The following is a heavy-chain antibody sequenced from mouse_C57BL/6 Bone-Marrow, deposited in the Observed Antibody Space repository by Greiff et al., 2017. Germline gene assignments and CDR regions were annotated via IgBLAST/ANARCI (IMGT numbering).Heavy chain of an antibody. Sequence: QVQLQQPGAELVMPGASVKLSCKASGYTFTSYWMHWVRQRPGQGLEWIGEIGPSDSSTNYNQKLKGKSTLTVDKSSSTAYMPLSSLTSEDSAGYYCAREGNWEVGFDYWGQGTTLTVSS. J-gene: IGHJ2*01. D-gene: IGHD4-1*01. CDR2: IGPSDSST. CDR1: GYTFTSYW. CDR3: AREGNWEVGFDY. V-gene: IGHV1-69*01.